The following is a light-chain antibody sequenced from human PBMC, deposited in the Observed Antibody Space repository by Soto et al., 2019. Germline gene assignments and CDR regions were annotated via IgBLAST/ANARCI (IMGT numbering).Light chain of an antibody. CDR3: QQYGSSPPWT. V-gene: IGKV3-20*01. Sequence: EIVLTQSPGTLSLSPGERATLSCRASESVSSSYLAWYQKKPGQAPRLLIFGASSRATGTPDRFSGSGSGTDLTLTISRLEPEDFAVYYCQQYGSSPPWTFGQGTKVDIK. J-gene: IGKJ1*01. CDR2: GAS. CDR1: ESVSSSY.